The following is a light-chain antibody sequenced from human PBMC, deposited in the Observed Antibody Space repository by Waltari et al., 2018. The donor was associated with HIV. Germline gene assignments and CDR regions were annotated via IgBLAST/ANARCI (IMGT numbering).Light chain of an antibody. CDR3: SSYTSSSTPYV. Sequence: QSALPHPASVSGSPRQSITIPCTGTRSADGGYTYLSCYQQHPGKAPKLMIYDVSNRPSGLSDRFSGSKSGNTASLTISGLQAEDEADYYCSSYTSSSTPYVFGTGTKVTVL. J-gene: IGLJ1*01. V-gene: IGLV2-14*03. CDR1: RSADGGYTY. CDR2: DVS.